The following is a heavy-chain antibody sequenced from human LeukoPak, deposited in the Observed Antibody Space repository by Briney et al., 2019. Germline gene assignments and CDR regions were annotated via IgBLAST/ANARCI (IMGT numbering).Heavy chain of an antibody. Sequence: GSLRLSCAASGFTFSSYSMNWIRQPPGKGLEWIGEINHSGSTNYNPSLKSRVTISVDTSKNQFSLKLSSVTAADTAVYYCARARRIQLWSPSYYGMDVWGQGTTVTVSS. CDR2: INHSGST. V-gene: IGHV4-34*01. J-gene: IGHJ6*02. D-gene: IGHD5-18*01. CDR1: GFTFSSYS. CDR3: ARARRIQLWSPSYYGMDV.